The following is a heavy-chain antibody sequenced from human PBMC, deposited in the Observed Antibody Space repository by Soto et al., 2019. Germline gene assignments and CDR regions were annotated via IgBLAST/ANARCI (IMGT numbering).Heavy chain of an antibody. J-gene: IGHJ5*02. CDR1: GGSFSGYY. D-gene: IGHD3-10*01. CDR2: INHSGST. V-gene: IGHV4-34*01. Sequence: SETLSLTCAVYGGSFSGYYWSWIRQPPGKGLEWIGEINHSGSTNYNPSLKSRVTISVDTSKNQFSLKLSSVTAADTAVYYCARGLRYYGSGSYDGWLLPNWFDPWGQGTLVTVSS. CDR3: ARGLRYYGSGSYDGWLLPNWFDP.